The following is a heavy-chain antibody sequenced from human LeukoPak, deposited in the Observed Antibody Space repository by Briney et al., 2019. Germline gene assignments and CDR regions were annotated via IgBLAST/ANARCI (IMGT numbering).Heavy chain of an antibody. CDR2: ISDSGGGI. CDR1: GFTFSSHA. V-gene: IGHV3-23*01. J-gene: IGHJ3*02. Sequence: GGSLRLSCAVSGFTFSSHAMSWVRQAPGRGLEWVSFISDSGGGIYYADSVKGRFTLCRDKSKHPLYLQMNSLRAEDTAVYYCAKDFGHYDSSGSIDAFDIWGQGTMVSVPS. CDR3: AKDFGHYDSSGSIDAFDI. D-gene: IGHD3-22*01.